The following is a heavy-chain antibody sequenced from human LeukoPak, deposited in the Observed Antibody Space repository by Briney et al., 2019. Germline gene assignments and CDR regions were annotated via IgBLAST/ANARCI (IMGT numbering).Heavy chain of an antibody. V-gene: IGHV4-34*01. Sequence: SETLSLTCTVSGGSISSYYWSWIRQPPGKGLEWIGEINHSGSTNYNPSLKSRVTISVDTSKNQFSLKLSSVTAADTAVYYCARGLRGSGSPRRIDYWGQGTLVTVSS. CDR2: INHSGST. D-gene: IGHD3-10*01. J-gene: IGHJ4*02. CDR1: GGSISSYY. CDR3: ARGLRGSGSPRRIDY.